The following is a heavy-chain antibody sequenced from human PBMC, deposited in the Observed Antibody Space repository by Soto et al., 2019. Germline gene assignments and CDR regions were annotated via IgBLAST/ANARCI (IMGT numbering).Heavy chain of an antibody. CDR3: AKDQDNTDYYWIFDL. CDR2: MSERSGPP. V-gene: IGHV3-23*01. Sequence: VGSLRLSCAASGFNFRKFAMSWVRQAPGKGLEWVSGMSERSGPPLYADSVKGRFTISRDNSKSTLYLEMNNLRPEDTAVYYCAKDQDNTDYYWIFDLWGRGTPVTVS. CDR1: GFNFRKFA. J-gene: IGHJ2*01. D-gene: IGHD4-17*01.